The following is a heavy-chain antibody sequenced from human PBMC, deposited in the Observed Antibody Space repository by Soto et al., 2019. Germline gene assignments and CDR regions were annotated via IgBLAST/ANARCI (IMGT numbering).Heavy chain of an antibody. D-gene: IGHD3-3*01. Sequence: SETLSLTCTVSGGSISSYYWSWIRQPPGKGLEWIGYIYYSGSTNYNPSLKSRVTISVDTSKNQFSLKLSSVTAADTAVYYCARENRYYDCWSGYRPYYYYMDVWGKGTTVTVSS. V-gene: IGHV4-59*01. CDR2: IYYSGST. CDR1: GGSISSYY. CDR3: ARENRYYDCWSGYRPYYYYMDV. J-gene: IGHJ6*03.